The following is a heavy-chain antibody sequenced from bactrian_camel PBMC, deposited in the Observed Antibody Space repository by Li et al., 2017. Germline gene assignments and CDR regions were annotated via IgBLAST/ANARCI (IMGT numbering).Heavy chain of an antibody. CDR1: RSTYC. V-gene: IGHV3S53*01. D-gene: IGHD6*01. J-gene: IGHJ4*01. CDR2: INKVGTT. CDR3: AADPLCGGSWGEWYY. Sequence: VQLVESGGGSVQVGGSLRLSCAASRSTYCMAWFRQAPGKEREEVASINKVGTTTYADSAKGRFTISLDKARRTLYLEMNNLRPEDTAMYYCAADPLCGGSWGEWYYWGQGTQVTVS.